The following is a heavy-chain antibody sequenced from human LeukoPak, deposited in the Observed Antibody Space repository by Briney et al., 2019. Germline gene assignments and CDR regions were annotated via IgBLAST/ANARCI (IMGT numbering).Heavy chain of an antibody. CDR2: VSGSGGST. CDR1: GFTFSGYA. J-gene: IGHJ4*02. Sequence: GGSLRLSCAASGFTFSGYAMSWVRQAPGKGLEWVSGVSGSGGSTYYADSLKGRFTISRDNSKNTLYLQMNSLRAEDTAVYYCAKDLDHGGNPPFDYWGQGTLVTVSS. V-gene: IGHV3-23*01. CDR3: AKDLDHGGNPPFDY. D-gene: IGHD4/OR15-4a*01.